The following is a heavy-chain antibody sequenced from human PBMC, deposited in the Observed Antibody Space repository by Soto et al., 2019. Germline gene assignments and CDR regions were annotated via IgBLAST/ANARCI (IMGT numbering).Heavy chain of an antibody. Sequence: SETLSLTCSVSGGSINSYWWSWIRQPAGKGLEWIGRVYSSGTTDYNPSLNSRATMSVETSKNQFSLKLTSVTAADTAVYYCARDIGSYAYAEGYWGKEIQVTVSS. CDR2: VYSSGTT. CDR1: GGSINSYW. V-gene: IGHV4-4*07. D-gene: IGHD2-2*01. CDR3: ARDIGSYAYAEGY. J-gene: IGHJ4*02.